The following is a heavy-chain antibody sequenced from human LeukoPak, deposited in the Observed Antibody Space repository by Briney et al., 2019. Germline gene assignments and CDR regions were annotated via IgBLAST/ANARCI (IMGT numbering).Heavy chain of an antibody. V-gene: IGHV4-59*01. D-gene: IGHD3-3*01. CDR1: GGSISSYY. CDR3: ARVGGITIFGVVNYAFDI. J-gene: IGHJ3*02. CDR2: IYYSGST. Sequence: SETLSLTCTVSGGSISSYYWSWIRQPPGKGLEWIGYIYYSGSTNYNPSLKSRVTISVDTSKNQFSLKLSSVTAADTAVYYCARVGGITIFGVVNYAFDIWGQGTLVTVSS.